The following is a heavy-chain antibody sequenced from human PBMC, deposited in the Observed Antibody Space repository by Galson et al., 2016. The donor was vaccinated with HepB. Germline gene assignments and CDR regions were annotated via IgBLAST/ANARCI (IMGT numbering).Heavy chain of an antibody. CDR3: ARDDYSGGRGSPDY. CDR1: GFFFSGHA. Sequence: SLRLSCAASGFFFSGHAMSWVRQAPGKGLEWVSGINNGAATTGYAASVKGRFTISRDNSKNTLYLQMNSLRTEDTAVYYCARDDYSGGRGSPDYWGQGTLVTVSS. D-gene: IGHD4/OR15-4a*01. CDR2: INNGAATT. V-gene: IGHV3-23*01. J-gene: IGHJ4*02.